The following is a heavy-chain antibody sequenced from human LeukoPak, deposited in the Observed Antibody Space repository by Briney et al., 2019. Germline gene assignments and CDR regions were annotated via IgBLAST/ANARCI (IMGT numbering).Heavy chain of an antibody. Sequence: RGSLRLSCVASGVTFSSHAMSWVRGALGKGPEWVSPFSGRGGSILYGDSVKGRFTMCRDNSKYTLYLQMNSLRAEDTAVYYCARDNRAVGMFLTVDTWGQGALVTVSS. V-gene: IGHV3-23*01. CDR2: FSGRGGSI. J-gene: IGHJ5*02. CDR3: ARDNRAVGMFLTVDT. CDR1: GVTFSSHA. D-gene: IGHD1-26*01.